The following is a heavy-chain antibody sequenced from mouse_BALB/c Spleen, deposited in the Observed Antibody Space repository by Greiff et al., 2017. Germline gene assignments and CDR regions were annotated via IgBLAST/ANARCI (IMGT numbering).Heavy chain of an antibody. V-gene: IGHV3-6*02. Sequence: EVQLQESGPGLVKPSQSLSLTCSVTGYSITSGYYWNWIRQFPGNKLEWMGYISYDGSNNYNPSLKNRISITRDTSKNQFFLKLNSVTTEDTATYYCARDEIRYAMDYWGQGTSVTVSS. J-gene: IGHJ4*01. CDR1: GYSITSGYY. CDR3: ARDEIRYAMDY. CDR2: ISYDGSN.